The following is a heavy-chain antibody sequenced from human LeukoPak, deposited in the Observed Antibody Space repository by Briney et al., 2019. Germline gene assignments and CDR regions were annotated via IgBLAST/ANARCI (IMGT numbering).Heavy chain of an antibody. Sequence: PGGSLRLSCAASGFTFSTYGMHWVRQAPGKGLEWVAFIRYDGSNKYYADSVKGRFTISRDNAKNSLYLQMNSLRAEDTAVYYCARANDYVWGSYRSYFDYWGQGTLVTVSS. CDR1: GFTFSTYG. V-gene: IGHV3-30*02. CDR3: ARANDYVWGSYRSYFDY. D-gene: IGHD3-16*02. J-gene: IGHJ4*02. CDR2: IRYDGSNK.